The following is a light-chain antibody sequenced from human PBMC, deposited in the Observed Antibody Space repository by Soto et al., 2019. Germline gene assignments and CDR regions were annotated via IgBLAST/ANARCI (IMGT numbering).Light chain of an antibody. V-gene: IGLV1-44*01. J-gene: IGLJ3*02. CDR1: SSNIGSNT. Sequence: QSVLTQPPSASGTPGQRVTISCSGSSSNIGSNTVNWYQQFPGTAPKLLIYKNNQRPSGVPDRFSGSTSGTSASLAISGLQSEDEADYYCAAWDDTLNGRVFGGGTKLTVL. CDR2: KNN. CDR3: AAWDDTLNGRV.